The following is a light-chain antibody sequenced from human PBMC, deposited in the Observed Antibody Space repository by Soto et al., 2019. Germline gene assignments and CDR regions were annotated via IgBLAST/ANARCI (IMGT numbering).Light chain of an antibody. J-gene: IGKJ5*01. V-gene: IGKV3-11*01. CDR3: QQRSNWPIT. CDR1: QSVSNS. CDR2: DAS. Sequence: EIVLTQSPATLSLSPGERATLSCRASQSVSNSLAWYQQKPGQAPRLLIYDASNRATDIPARFSGSGSGTDFTLTISSLEPEDFAVYYCQQRSNWPITFGQGTRLEIK.